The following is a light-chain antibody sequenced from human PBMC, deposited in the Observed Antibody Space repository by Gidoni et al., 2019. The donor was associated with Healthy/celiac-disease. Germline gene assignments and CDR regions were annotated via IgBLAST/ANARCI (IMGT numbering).Light chain of an antibody. CDR3: QQYDNLPPHT. V-gene: IGKV1-33*01. CDR1: QDISNY. J-gene: IGKJ2*01. Sequence: DIQMTQSPSSLSASVGDRVTITCQARQDISNYLNWYQQKPGKAPKLLIYDASNLEKGVPSRFSGSGAGRDDTFNISSMQREDIATYYCQQYDNLPPHTFXQXTKLEIK. CDR2: DAS.